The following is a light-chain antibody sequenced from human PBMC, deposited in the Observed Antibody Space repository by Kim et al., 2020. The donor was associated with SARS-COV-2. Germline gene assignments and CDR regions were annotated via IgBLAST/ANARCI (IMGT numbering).Light chain of an antibody. CDR3: LLYYGGVWV. CDR1: TGAVASGYF. Sequence: QAVVTQEPSVTVSPGGTVTLTCASSTGAVASGYFPNWLQQKPGQAPRTLIYSTNNKPPWTPARFSGSLLGGKAALTLSGVQPEDEAEYYCLLYYGGVWVFGGGTQLTVL. V-gene: IGLV7-43*01. CDR2: STN. J-gene: IGLJ3*02.